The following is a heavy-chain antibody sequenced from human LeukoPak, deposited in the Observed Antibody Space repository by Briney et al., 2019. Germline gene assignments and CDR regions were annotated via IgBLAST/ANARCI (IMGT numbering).Heavy chain of an antibody. CDR2: IYYSGST. Sequence: SETLSLTCTVSGGSVSSGSYYWSWIRQPPGKGLEWIGYIYYSGSTNYNPSLKSRVTISVDTSKNQFSLKLSSVTAADTAVYYCARDKREYYYDSSGAYGMDVWGQGTTVTVSS. CDR3: ARDKREYYYDSSGAYGMDV. CDR1: GGSVSSGSYY. J-gene: IGHJ6*02. V-gene: IGHV4-61*01. D-gene: IGHD3-22*01.